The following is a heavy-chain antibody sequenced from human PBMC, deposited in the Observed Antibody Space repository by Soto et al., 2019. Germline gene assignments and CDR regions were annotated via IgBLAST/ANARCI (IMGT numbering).Heavy chain of an antibody. CDR2: INSDGITT. J-gene: IGHJ4*02. V-gene: IGHV3-74*01. CDR1: GFTFSTYW. CDR3: GRGTLPLDY. Sequence: EVQLMESGGGLVQPGGSLRLSCAASGFTFSTYWMHWVRQVPGKGLVWVSRINSDGITTTYADSVKGRFTTSRDNAKNTLYLQMNSLRAEDTAVYYCGRGTLPLDYWGQGTLVTXSS.